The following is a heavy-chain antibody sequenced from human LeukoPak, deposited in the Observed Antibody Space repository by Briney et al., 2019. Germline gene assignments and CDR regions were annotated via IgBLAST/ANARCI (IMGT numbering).Heavy chain of an antibody. V-gene: IGHV3-30*18. CDR1: GFAFSSYG. J-gene: IGHJ4*02. D-gene: IGHD6-13*01. CDR3: AKDQSLAAADYYFDC. Sequence: GRSLRLSCAASGFAFSSYGMHWVRQAPGKGLEWVAVISYVGNNKYYADSLKGRFTISKDNSKNTLYLQMNSLRLEDTAVYYCAKDQSLAAADYYFDCWGQGTLVTVSS. CDR2: ISYVGNNK.